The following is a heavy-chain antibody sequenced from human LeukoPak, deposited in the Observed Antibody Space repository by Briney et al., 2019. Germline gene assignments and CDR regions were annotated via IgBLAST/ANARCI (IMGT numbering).Heavy chain of an antibody. D-gene: IGHD6-13*01. J-gene: IGHJ4*02. CDR2: ISSSSSYI. CDR3: ARDLGMYSSSWYFDY. CDR1: GFTFGSYS. V-gene: IGHV3-21*01. Sequence: PGGSLRLSCAASGFTFGSYSMNWVRQAPGKGLEWVSSISSSSSYIYYADSVKGRFTISRDNAKNSLYLQMNSLRAEDTAVYYCARDLGMYSSSWYFDYWGQGTLVTVSS.